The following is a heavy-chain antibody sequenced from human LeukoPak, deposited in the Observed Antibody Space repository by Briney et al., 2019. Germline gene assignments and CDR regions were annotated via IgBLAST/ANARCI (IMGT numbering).Heavy chain of an antibody. V-gene: IGHV3-30*18. Sequence: PGGSLRLSCAASGFTFSSYAMHWVRQAPGKGLEWVTIISYDGSNKYYADSVKGRFTISRDNSKNTLYLQLDSLRPEDTAVYYCAKSRLVAVVAAYMDVWGKGTTVTVSS. CDR1: GFTFSSYA. CDR3: AKSRLVAVVAAYMDV. D-gene: IGHD2-15*01. CDR2: ISYDGSNK. J-gene: IGHJ6*04.